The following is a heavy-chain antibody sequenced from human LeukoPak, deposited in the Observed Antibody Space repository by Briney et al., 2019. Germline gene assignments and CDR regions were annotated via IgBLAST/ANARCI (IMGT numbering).Heavy chain of an antibody. CDR2: FDPEDGET. V-gene: IGHV1-24*01. D-gene: IGHD1-14*01. J-gene: IGHJ6*02. CDR1: GYTLTELS. Sequence: GASVKVSCKVSGYTLTELSMHWVRQAPGKGLEWMGGFDPEDGETIYAQKFQGRVTITADESTSTAYMELSSLRSEDTAVYYCARTSYYYGMDVWGQGTTVTVSS. CDR3: ARTSYYYGMDV.